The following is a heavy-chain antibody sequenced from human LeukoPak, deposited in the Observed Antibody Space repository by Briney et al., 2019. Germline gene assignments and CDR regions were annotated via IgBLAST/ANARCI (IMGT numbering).Heavy chain of an antibody. D-gene: IGHD2-21*02. CDR1: GYTFTSYG. CDR2: ISVYTNYT. J-gene: IGHJ5*02. Sequence: ASVKVSCKASGYTFTSYGINWVRQAPGQGLEWMAWISVYTNYTNYAQKFQDRVTMTTDTSTSTAYMELRSLRSDDTAVYYCARDPTPTMYGDNNWFVPWGQGALVIVSS. V-gene: IGHV1-18*04. CDR3: ARDPTPTMYGDNNWFVP.